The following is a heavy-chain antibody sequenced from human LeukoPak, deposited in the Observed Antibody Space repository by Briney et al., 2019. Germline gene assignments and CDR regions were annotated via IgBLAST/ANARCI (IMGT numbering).Heavy chain of an antibody. CDR2: INPNSGGT. J-gene: IGHJ5*02. CDR3: AKLSFCTGGSCYSYNWFDP. D-gene: IGHD2-15*01. CDR1: VYTFTGYY. Sequence: ASVKVSCKASVYTFTGYYMHWVRQAPGQGLEWMGWINPNSGGTNYAQKFQGRVTMTRDTSISTAYMELSRLRSDDTAVYYCAKLSFCTGGSCYSYNWFDPWGQGTLVTVSS. V-gene: IGHV1-2*02.